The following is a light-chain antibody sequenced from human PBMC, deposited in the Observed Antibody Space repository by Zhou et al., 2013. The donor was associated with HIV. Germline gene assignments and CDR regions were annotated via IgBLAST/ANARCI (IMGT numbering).Light chain of an antibody. J-gene: IGKJ5*01. CDR3: QQGDSLPIT. CDR2: GAS. V-gene: IGKV1-39*01. Sequence: DIQMTQSPSSLSASVGDRVTISCRPSQTIDNYLNWYQRKPGKAPKLLIYGASILHSGVPSRFSGSGSGTNFVLTISQPATSKIFATYYCQQGDSLPITFGQGTRLAI. CDR1: QTIDNY.